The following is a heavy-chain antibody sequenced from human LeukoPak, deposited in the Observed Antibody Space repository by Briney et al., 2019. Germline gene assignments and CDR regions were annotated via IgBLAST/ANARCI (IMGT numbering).Heavy chain of an antibody. CDR3: ARDPPTVVTPSADFDY. CDR1: GFTFSSYS. D-gene: IGHD4-23*01. J-gene: IGHJ4*02. V-gene: IGHV3-21*01. Sequence: GGSLRLSCAASGFTFSSYSMNWVRQAPGKGLEWVSSISSSSSYIYYADSVKGRFTISRDNAKNSLYLQMNSLRAEDTAVYYCARDPPTVVTPSADFDYWGQGTLVTVSS. CDR2: ISSSSSYI.